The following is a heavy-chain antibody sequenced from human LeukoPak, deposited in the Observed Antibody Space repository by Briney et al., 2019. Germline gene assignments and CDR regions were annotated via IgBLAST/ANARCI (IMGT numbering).Heavy chain of an antibody. D-gene: IGHD6-13*01. V-gene: IGHV3-23*01. CDR3: AKPPHSSSWYYYYYYMDV. Sequence: GGSLRLSCAASGFTFSSYAMSWVRQAPGKGLEWVSAISGSGGSTYYADSVKGRFTISRDNSKNTLYLQMNSLRAEDTAVYYCAKPPHSSSWYYYYYYMDVWGKGTTVTVSS. J-gene: IGHJ6*03. CDR2: ISGSGGST. CDR1: GFTFSSYA.